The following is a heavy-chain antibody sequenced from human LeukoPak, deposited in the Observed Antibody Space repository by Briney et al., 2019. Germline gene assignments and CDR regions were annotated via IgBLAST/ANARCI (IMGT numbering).Heavy chain of an antibody. CDR2: MKPHSGNT. CDR1: GDTFSRDD. V-gene: IGHV1-8*01. D-gene: IGHD3-9*01. Sequence: ASVKVSCKASGDTFSRDDINWVRQATGQGLEWMGWMKPHSGNTGSAQKCQDRVTMSMDTSTNTAYMELSSLTSEDTAVYYCARGKYYDILTGYSIWEDYYYYAMDVWGQGTTVAVSS. J-gene: IGHJ6*02. CDR3: ARGKYYDILTGYSIWEDYYYYAMDV.